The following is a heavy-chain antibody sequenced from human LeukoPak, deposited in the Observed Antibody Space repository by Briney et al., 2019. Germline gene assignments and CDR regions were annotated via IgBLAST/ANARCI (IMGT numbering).Heavy chain of an antibody. CDR1: GGTFSSYA. V-gene: IGHV1-69*13. Sequence: ASVKVSCKASGGTFSSYAISWMRQAPGQGLEWMGGIIPIFGTANYAQKFQGRVTITADESTSTAYMELSSLRSEDTAVYYCARDVDTAMGRNGMDVWGQGTTVTVSS. D-gene: IGHD5-18*01. J-gene: IGHJ6*02. CDR2: IIPIFGTA. CDR3: ARDVDTAMGRNGMDV.